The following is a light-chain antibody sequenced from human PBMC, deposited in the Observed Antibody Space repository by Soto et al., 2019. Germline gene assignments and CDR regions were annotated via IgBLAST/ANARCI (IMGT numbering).Light chain of an antibody. J-gene: IGKJ1*01. CDR3: LKSDNSPRT. CDR1: QSVSSSY. Sequence: EIVLTQSPGTLSLSPGERATLSCRASQSVSSSYLAWYQQKPGQAPRLLVYGSSNRATGVSDRFSGSGSGTDFTLTISSLEPEDFAVYYCLKSDNSPRTFGQGTKMEI. CDR2: GSS. V-gene: IGKV3-20*01.